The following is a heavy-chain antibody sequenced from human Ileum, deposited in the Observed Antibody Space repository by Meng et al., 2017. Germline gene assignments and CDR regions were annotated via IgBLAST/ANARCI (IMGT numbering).Heavy chain of an antibody. D-gene: IGHD3-22*01. Sequence: ASVMVSCKASGYTFTNYDINWVRQDTGQGLEWMVWMNPKSGKTGYAQKFQGRVTITRDTSINTAYMELNTVTSEDTAVYYCARAVSGYYDCHFDSWGQGTLVTVSS. V-gene: IGHV1-8*03. CDR3: ARAVSGYYDCHFDS. CDR2: MNPKSGKT. J-gene: IGHJ4*02. CDR1: GYTFTNYD.